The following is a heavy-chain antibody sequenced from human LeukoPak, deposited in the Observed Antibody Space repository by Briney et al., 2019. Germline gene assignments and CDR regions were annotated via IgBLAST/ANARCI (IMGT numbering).Heavy chain of an antibody. D-gene: IGHD5-24*01. CDR2: IIPIFGTA. V-gene: IGHV1-69*05. CDR1: GGTFSSYA. Sequence: SVKVSCKASGGTFSSYAISWVRQAPGQGLEWMGGIIPIFGTANYAQKFQGRVTITTDESTSTAYMELSSLRSEDTAVYYYARAEMATRVLNAFDIWGQGTMVTVSS. CDR3: ARAEMATRVLNAFDI. J-gene: IGHJ3*02.